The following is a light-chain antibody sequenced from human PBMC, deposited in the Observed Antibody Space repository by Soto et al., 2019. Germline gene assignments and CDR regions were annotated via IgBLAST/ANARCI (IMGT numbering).Light chain of an antibody. V-gene: IGKV1-5*03. J-gene: IGKJ1*01. CDR2: KSN. Sequence: DIQMTQSPSTLSASVGDRVTITCRASQSISSWLAGYQQKPGKAPKLLIYKSNSLERRVPSRYSDSGSGTELPLTISSLQLYYFASYCCQQNNSYWTFGQGTKGEIK. CDR3: QQNNSYWT. CDR1: QSISSW.